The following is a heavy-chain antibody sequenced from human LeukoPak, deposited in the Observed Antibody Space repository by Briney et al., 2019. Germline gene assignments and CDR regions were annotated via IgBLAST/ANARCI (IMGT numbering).Heavy chain of an antibody. D-gene: IGHD6-19*01. J-gene: IGHJ4*02. CDR1: GLTFTHYA. Sequence: PGGSLRLSCAASGLTFTHYAFHWVRQAPGKGLEWVSYISSSSSTIYYADSVKGRFTISRDNAKNSLYLQMNSLRAEDTAVYYCARTLYSSGWYHHYWGQGTLVTVSS. CDR2: ISSSSSTI. CDR3: ARTLYSSGWYHHY. V-gene: IGHV3-48*01.